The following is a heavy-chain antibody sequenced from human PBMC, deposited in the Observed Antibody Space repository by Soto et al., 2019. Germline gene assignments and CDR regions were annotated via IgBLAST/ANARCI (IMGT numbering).Heavy chain of an antibody. D-gene: IGHD3-10*01. Sequence: EVQLVESGGGWVQPGGSLRLSCAASGFTFSSYEMNWVRLAPGKGLEWVSYISSSGSTTNYAEPVKGRFTISRDNAKNSLYLQMNSLRAEDTAVYYCATRSGGGGAFDIWGQGTMVTVSS. CDR2: ISSSGSTT. CDR3: ATRSGGGGAFDI. V-gene: IGHV3-48*03. CDR1: GFTFSSYE. J-gene: IGHJ3*02.